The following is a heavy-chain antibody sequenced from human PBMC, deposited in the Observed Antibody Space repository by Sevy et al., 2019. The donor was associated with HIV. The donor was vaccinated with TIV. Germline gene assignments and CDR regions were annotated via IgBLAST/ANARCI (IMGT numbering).Heavy chain of an antibody. CDR3: ARRAFLGGYFDS. J-gene: IGHJ4*03. V-gene: IGHV4-59*08. CDR2: IYYSGNT. D-gene: IGHD3-16*01. Sequence: SETLSLTCSVSSGSIGNYYWYWIRQPPGRGLEWLGLIYYSGNTNYNPSLKSRVTMSIDTSKNQFSLGLSSLTAADTAVYYCARRAFLGGYFDSWRQGILVTVSS. CDR1: SGSIGNYY.